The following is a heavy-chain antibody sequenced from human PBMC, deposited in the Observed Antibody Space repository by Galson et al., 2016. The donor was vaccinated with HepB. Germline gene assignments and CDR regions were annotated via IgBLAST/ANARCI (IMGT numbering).Heavy chain of an antibody. CDR2: ISGSGGTT. V-gene: IGHV3-23*01. Sequence: SLRLSCAASGFTFSSYAMSWVRQAPGKGLEWVSVISGSGGTTYYADSVKGRFTISRDNSKSTLYLQMNSLRAEDTALYYCAKGQGLIDYWGQGTLVTVSS. CDR1: GFTFSSYA. CDR3: AKGQGLIDY. J-gene: IGHJ4*02.